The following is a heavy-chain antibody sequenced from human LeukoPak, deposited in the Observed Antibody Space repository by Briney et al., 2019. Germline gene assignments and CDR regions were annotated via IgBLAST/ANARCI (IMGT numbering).Heavy chain of an antibody. CDR2: INPNSGGT. CDR1: GYTFTGYY. V-gene: IGHV1-2*02. CDR3: ARPGGDYGEGMDV. Sequence: ASVKVSCKASGYTFTGYYMHWVRQAPGQGLEWMGWINPNSGGTNYAQKFQGRVTMTRDTSISTAYMELSRLRPDDTAVYYCARPGGDYGEGMDVWGQGTTVTVSS. D-gene: IGHD4-17*01. J-gene: IGHJ6*02.